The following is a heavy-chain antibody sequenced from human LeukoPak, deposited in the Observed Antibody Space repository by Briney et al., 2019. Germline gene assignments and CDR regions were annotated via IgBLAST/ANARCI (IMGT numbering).Heavy chain of an antibody. V-gene: IGHV1-69*13. J-gene: IGHJ4*02. CDR2: IIPIFGTA. Sequence: ASVKVSCKASGGTFSSYATSWVRQAPGQGLEWMGGIIPIFGTANYAQKFQGRVTITADESTSTAYMELSSLRSEDTAVYYCALNPYYYDSSGYPFDYWGQGTLVTVSS. CDR3: ALNPYYYDSSGYPFDY. D-gene: IGHD3-22*01. CDR1: GGTFSSYA.